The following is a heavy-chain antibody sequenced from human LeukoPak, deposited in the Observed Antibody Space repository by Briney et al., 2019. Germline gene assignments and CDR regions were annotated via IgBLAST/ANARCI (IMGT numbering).Heavy chain of an antibody. J-gene: IGHJ3*02. CDR3: AREQAYYDSSGYYRPDAFDI. CDR2: ISYDGSNK. CDR1: GFTFSSYA. D-gene: IGHD3-22*01. Sequence: HPGRSLRLSCAASGFTFSSYAMHWVRQAPGKGPEWVAVISYDGSNKYYADSVKGRFTISRDNSKNTLYLQMNSLRAEDTAVYYCAREQAYYDSSGYYRPDAFDIWGQGTMVTVSS. V-gene: IGHV3-30-3*01.